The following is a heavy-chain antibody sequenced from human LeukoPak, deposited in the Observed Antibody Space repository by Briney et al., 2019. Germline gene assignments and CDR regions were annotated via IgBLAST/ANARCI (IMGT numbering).Heavy chain of an antibody. CDR2: ISYDGSNK. J-gene: IGHJ5*02. D-gene: IGHD3-22*01. Sequence: GGSLRLSCAASGFTFSSYAIHWVRQAPCKGLEGVAVISYDGSNKYYADSVKGGFTISRDNSKNTLYLQMNSLRAEDTAVYYCARGETYYYDSRGFDPWGQGTLVTVSS. CDR1: GFTFSSYA. CDR3: ARGETYYYDSRGFDP. V-gene: IGHV3-30-3*01.